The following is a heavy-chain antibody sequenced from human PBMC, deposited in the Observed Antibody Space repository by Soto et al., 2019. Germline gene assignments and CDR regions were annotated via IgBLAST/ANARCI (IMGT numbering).Heavy chain of an antibody. V-gene: IGHV1-3*01. Sequence: QVQLVQSGAEVKRPGASVRVSCKASGYNFRDYALHWVRRAPGQSLEWIGWMNPNTGNIKYSHKFQDRVSLTRDTGATTAYMVLSGLRSDDTAVYFCAREGAVAQNWLAPWGQGTLVTVSS. D-gene: IGHD6-19*01. CDR3: AREGAVAQNWLAP. J-gene: IGHJ5*02. CDR1: GYNFRDYA. CDR2: MNPNTGNI.